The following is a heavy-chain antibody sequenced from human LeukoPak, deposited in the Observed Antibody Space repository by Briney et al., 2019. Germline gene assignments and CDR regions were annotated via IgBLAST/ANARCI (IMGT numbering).Heavy chain of an antibody. CDR2: MNPNSGNS. J-gene: IGHJ4*02. Sequence: GASVKVSCKASGYTFTNYDINWVRQATGQGLEWMGYMNPNSGNSAYAQKFQGRVTITTDASISTAYMELSGLRSEDTAVYYCARVDTAMVTADYWGQGTLVTVSS. CDR1: GYTFTNYD. V-gene: IGHV1-8*03. CDR3: ARVDTAMVTADY. D-gene: IGHD5-18*01.